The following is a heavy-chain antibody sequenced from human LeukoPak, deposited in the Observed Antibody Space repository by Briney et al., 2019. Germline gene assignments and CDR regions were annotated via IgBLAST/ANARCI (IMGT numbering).Heavy chain of an antibody. Sequence: GGSLRLSCAASGFTFSSYGMHWVRQAPGKGLEWVAFIRYDGSNKYYADSVKGRFTISRDNSKNTLYLQMNSLRAEDTAVYYCAKDGCSSTSCPSFDYWGQGTLVTVSS. CDR3: AKDGCSSTSCPSFDY. CDR2: IRYDGSNK. V-gene: IGHV3-30*02. D-gene: IGHD2-2*01. CDR1: GFTFSSYG. J-gene: IGHJ4*02.